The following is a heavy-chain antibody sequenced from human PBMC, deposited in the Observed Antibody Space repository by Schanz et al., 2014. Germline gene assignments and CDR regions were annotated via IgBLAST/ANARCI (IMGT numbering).Heavy chain of an antibody. CDR2: INPNSGGT. D-gene: IGHD6-6*01. J-gene: IGHJ2*01. CDR3: ARAGQYFEYSSLSPIWYFDL. Sequence: QVQLVQSGAEVKKPGASVKVSCKASGYTFTGYYMHWVRQAPGQGLEWMGWINPNSGGTNYAQKFQGRVTMTRDTSTSSAYMELSRLRSDDTAVYYCARAGQYFEYSSLSPIWYFDLWGRGALVTVSS. V-gene: IGHV1-2*02. CDR1: GYTFTGYY.